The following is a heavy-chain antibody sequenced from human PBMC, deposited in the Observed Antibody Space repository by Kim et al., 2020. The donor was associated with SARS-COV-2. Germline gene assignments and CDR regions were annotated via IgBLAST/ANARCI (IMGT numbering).Heavy chain of an antibody. D-gene: IGHD5-12*01. CDR3: AVDHAQNNVIYGMDV. J-gene: IGHJ6*02. Sequence: ASVKVSCKASGYTFTSYAMHWVRQAPGQGLEWMGIINPSDGSTSYAQKFQGRVTMTRDTSTSTVYMELSSLRSEDTAVYYCAVDHAQNNVIYGMDVWGQGATGTVYS. V-gene: IGHV1-46*01. CDR1: GYTFTSYA. CDR2: INPSDGST.